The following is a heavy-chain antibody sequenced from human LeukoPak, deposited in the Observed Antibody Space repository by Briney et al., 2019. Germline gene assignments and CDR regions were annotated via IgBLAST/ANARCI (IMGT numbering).Heavy chain of an antibody. CDR1: EFTFSSYA. CDR3: AKDRVGAILYFDY. Sequence: GGSLRLSCAASEFTFSSYAMSWVRQAPGKGLEWVSAMSGSGSRTYYADSVKGRFTISRDNSKNTLYLQMSSLRVEDTALYYCAKDRVGAILYFDYWGQGTLVTVSS. CDR2: MSGSGSRT. J-gene: IGHJ4*02. V-gene: IGHV3-23*01. D-gene: IGHD1-26*01.